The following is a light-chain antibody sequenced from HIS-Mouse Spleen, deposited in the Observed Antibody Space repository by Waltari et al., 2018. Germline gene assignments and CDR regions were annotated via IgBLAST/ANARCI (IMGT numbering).Light chain of an antibody. V-gene: IGLV10-54*02. Sequence: QAGLTQPPSVSKGLRQTATLTCTGNSNIVGNQGAAWLQQHQGHPPKLLPSRNNNRPAGVSERFSASRSGNTASLTITGLQPEDEADSYCSALDSRLSAWVCGGGTTLTVL. CDR1: SNIVGNQG. CDR2: RNN. CDR3: SALDSRLSAWV. J-gene: IGLJ3*02.